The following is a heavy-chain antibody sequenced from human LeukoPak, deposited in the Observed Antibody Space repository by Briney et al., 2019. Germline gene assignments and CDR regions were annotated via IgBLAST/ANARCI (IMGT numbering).Heavy chain of an antibody. CDR1: GYTFTGYY. J-gene: IGHJ6*03. CDR3: ARESLEYSSSSYYYYYYMDV. V-gene: IGHV1-2*02. CDR2: INPNSGGT. Sequence: ASVKVSCKASGYTFTGYYMHWVRQAPGQGLEWMGWINPNSGGTNYAQKFQGRVTMTRDTSISTAYMELSRLRSDDTAVYYCARESLEYSSSSYYYYYYMDVRGKGTTVTVS. D-gene: IGHD6-6*01.